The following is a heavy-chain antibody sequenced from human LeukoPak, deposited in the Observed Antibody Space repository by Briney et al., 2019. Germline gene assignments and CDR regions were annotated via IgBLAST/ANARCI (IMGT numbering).Heavy chain of an antibody. V-gene: IGHV4-34*01. CDR3: ARHPDSIRWFDY. J-gene: IGHJ4*02. CDR1: GGSFSGYY. Sequence: PSETLSLTCAVYGGSFSGYYWSWIRQPPGKGLEWIGEINHSGSTNYNPSLKSRVTISVDTSKNQFSLKMSSVTATDTAVYYCARHPDSIRWFDYWGRGTLVTVSS. CDR2: INHSGST. D-gene: IGHD4-23*01.